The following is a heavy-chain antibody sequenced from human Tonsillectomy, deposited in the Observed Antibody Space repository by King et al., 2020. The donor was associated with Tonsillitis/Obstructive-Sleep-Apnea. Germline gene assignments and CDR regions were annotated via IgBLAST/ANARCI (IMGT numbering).Heavy chain of an antibody. V-gene: IGHV1-2*02. D-gene: IGHD4-17*01. CDR3: ARDVDPTVTTCFQH. CDR2: INPNSGGT. Sequence: QLVQSGAEVKKPGASVKVSCKASGYTFTGYYMHWVRQAPGQGLEWMGWINPNSGGTNYAQKFQGRVTMTRDTSISTAYMELSRLSSDDTAVYYCARDVDPTVTTCFQHWGQGTLVTVSS. J-gene: IGHJ1*01. CDR1: GYTFTGYY.